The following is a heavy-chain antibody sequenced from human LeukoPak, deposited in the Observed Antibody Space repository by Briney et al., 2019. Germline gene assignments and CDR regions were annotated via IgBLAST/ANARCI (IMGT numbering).Heavy chain of an antibody. Sequence: ASVKVSCKASGYTFTSYGISWVRQAPGQGLEWMGWISAYNGNTNYAQKLQGRVTMTTDTSTSTAYMELRSLRSDDTAVYYCARDSMVRGVITIIDYWGQGTLVTVSS. CDR2: ISAYNGNT. D-gene: IGHD3-10*01. CDR1: GYTFTSYG. CDR3: ARDSMVRGVITIIDY. J-gene: IGHJ4*02. V-gene: IGHV1-18*01.